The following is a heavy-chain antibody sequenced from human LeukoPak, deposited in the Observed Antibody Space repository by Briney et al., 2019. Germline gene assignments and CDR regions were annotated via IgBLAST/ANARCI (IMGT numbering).Heavy chain of an antibody. V-gene: IGHV3-9*01. CDR2: ISWNSGSI. CDR1: GFTFDDYA. D-gene: IGHD6-13*01. CDR3: AKTTTIAAAPSYFDY. Sequence: GRSLRLSCAASGFTFDDYAMHWVRHAPGKGLEWVSGISWNSGSIGYADSVKGRFTISRDNAKNSLYLQMNSLRAEDTALYYCAKTTTIAAAPSYFDYWGQGTLVTVSS. J-gene: IGHJ4*02.